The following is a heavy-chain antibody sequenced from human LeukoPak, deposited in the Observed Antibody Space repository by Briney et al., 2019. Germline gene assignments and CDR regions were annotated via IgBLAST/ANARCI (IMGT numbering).Heavy chain of an antibody. V-gene: IGHV3-23*01. CDR3: AIGGYSSGWYSAFDI. CDR1: GFTFSSYA. J-gene: IGHJ3*02. CDR2: ISGSGGST. D-gene: IGHD6-19*01. Sequence: GGSLRLSCAASGFTFSSYAMSWVRQAPGKGLEWVSAISGSGGSTYYADSVKGRFTISRDNSKNTLYLQMNSLRAEDTAVYYCAIGGYSSGWYSAFDIWGQGTMVTVSS.